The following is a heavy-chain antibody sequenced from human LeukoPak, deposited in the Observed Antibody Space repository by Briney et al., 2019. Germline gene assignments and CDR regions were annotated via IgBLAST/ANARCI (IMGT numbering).Heavy chain of an antibody. V-gene: IGHV3-53*01. CDR3: AREGYYYDSSGYYSEAFDI. J-gene: IGHJ3*02. D-gene: IGHD3-22*01. CDR1: GFTVSSNY. CDR2: IYSGGST. Sequence: PGGSLRLSCAASGFTVSSNYMSWVRQAPGKGPEWVSVIYSGGSTYYADSVKGRFTISRDNSKNTLYLQMNSLRAEDTAVYYCAREGYYYDSSGYYSEAFDIWGQGTMVTVSS.